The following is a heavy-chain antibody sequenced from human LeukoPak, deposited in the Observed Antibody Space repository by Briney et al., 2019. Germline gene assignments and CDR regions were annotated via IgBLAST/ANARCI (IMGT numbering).Heavy chain of an antibody. CDR2: IYYSGST. CDR1: GGSISSYY. D-gene: IGHD3-10*01. J-gene: IGHJ5*02. CDR3: ARSGRPLTYYYGSGSYRNWFDP. V-gene: IGHV4-59*07. Sequence: KPSDTLSLTYTVSGGSISSYYWSWIRQPPGKGLEWIGYIYYSGSTNYNPSLKSRVTISVDTSKNQFSLKLSSVTAADTAVYYCARSGRPLTYYYGSGSYRNWFDPWGQGTLVTVSS.